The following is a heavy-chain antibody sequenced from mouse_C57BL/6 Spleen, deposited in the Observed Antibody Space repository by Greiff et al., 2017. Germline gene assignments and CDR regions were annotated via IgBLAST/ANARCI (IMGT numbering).Heavy chain of an antibody. CDR3: ARSGYGYGWFAY. D-gene: IGHD2-2*01. Sequence: VQLQQPGAELVKPGASVKMSCKASGYTFTSYWITWVKQRPGQGLEWIGDIYPGSGSTNYNEKFKSKATLTVDTSSSTAYMQLSSLTSEDSAVYYCARSGYGYGWFAYWGQGTLVTVSA. J-gene: IGHJ3*01. CDR2: IYPGSGST. CDR1: GYTFTSYW. V-gene: IGHV1-55*01.